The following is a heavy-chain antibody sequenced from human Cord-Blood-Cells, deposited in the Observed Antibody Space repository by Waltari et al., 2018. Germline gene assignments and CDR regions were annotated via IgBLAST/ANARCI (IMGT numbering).Heavy chain of an antibody. D-gene: IGHD5-12*01. J-gene: IGHJ3*02. CDR1: GFTFSSYA. Sequence: QVQLVESGGGVVQPGRSLRLSCAASGFTFSSYAMHWVRQAPGKGLEWVAVISYDGSNKYYADSVKGRFTISRDNSKNTLYLQMNSLRAEDTAVYYCAREGMATITVGAFDIWGQGTMVTVSS. CDR3: AREGMATITVGAFDI. V-gene: IGHV3-30-3*01. CDR2: ISYDGSNK.